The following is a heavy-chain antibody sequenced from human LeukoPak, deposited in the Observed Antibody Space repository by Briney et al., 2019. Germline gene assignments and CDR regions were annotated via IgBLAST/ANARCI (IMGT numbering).Heavy chain of an antibody. CDR1: GFTLSSYA. J-gene: IGHJ4*02. V-gene: IGHV3-23*01. Sequence: GGSLRLSCVASGFTLSSYAMNWVRQAPGKGLEWVSGISGSGGSTNYTDSVKGRFTISRDSSKNTLFLQMNSLGVEDTAVYYCARDRGSRTNCYLFDYWGQGSMVTVSS. D-gene: IGHD2-2*01. CDR3: ARDRGSRTNCYLFDY. CDR2: ISGSGGST.